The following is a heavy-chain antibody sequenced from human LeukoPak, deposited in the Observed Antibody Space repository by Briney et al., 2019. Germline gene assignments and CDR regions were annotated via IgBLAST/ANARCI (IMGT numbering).Heavy chain of an antibody. CDR1: GVPFNSHG. Sequence: GRSLRLSCAASGVPFNSHGMHWVRQAPGKGLEWVALIWYDGSNKYYADSVRGRFTISRDNSRNTLYLQMNSLRAEDTAVYYCARLRGSYMDSWGQGTLVTVSS. V-gene: IGHV3-33*01. CDR3: ARLRGSYMDS. J-gene: IGHJ4*02. CDR2: IWYDGSNK. D-gene: IGHD1-26*01.